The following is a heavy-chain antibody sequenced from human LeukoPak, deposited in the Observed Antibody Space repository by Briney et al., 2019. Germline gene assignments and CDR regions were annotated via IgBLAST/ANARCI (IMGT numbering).Heavy chain of an antibody. D-gene: IGHD1-1*01. Sequence: GGSLRLSCAASGFTFEIYSMNWVRQAPGKGLEWVSSISSSSSHMYYADSVKGRFTISRDNAKNSLYLQMNTLRAEDTAVYYCARDDTSVHFFDYWGQGTLVTVSS. J-gene: IGHJ4*02. CDR3: ARDDTSVHFFDY. CDR1: GFTFEIYS. V-gene: IGHV3-21*01. CDR2: ISSSSSHM.